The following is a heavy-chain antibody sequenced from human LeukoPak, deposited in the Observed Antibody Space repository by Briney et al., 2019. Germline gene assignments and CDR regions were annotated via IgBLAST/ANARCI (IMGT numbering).Heavy chain of an antibody. CDR1: GFTFDDYA. D-gene: IGHD3-10*01. CDR3: ARAGGGSGTPFDP. V-gene: IGHV3-9*01. Sequence: PGGSLRLSCAASGFTFDDYAMHWVRQAPGKGLEWVSGISWNSGSIGYADSVKGRFTISRDNAKNSLYLQMNSLRAEDTAVYYCARAGGGSGTPFDPWGQGTLVTVSS. CDR2: ISWNSGSI. J-gene: IGHJ5*02.